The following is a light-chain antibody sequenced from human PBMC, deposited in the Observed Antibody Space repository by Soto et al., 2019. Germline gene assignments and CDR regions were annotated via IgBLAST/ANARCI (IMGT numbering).Light chain of an antibody. CDR2: GAS. V-gene: IGKV3-15*01. J-gene: IGKJ1*01. Sequence: EILITQSPATLSVSPGERATISCRASQSVSSNLAWYQQKPGQAPRLLIYGASTRDTGIPARFSGSGSGTEFTLTISRLQSEDFAVYYCQQYNNSPRTFGQGTKVDIK. CDR3: QQYNNSPRT. CDR1: QSVSSN.